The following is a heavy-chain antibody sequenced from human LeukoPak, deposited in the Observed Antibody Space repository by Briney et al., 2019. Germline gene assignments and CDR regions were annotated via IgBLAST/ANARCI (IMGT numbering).Heavy chain of an antibody. CDR1: GFTFSNAW. CDR2: IKQDGSEK. V-gene: IGHV3-7*01. D-gene: IGHD3-9*01. Sequence: GGSLRLSCAASGFTFSNAWMSWVRQAPGKGLEWVANIKQDGSEKYYVDSVKGRFTISRDNAKNSLYLQMNSLRAEDTAVYYCARDRQAVERYFDWLLSPSYYYGMDVWGQGTTVTVSS. CDR3: ARDRQAVERYFDWLLSPSYYYGMDV. J-gene: IGHJ6*02.